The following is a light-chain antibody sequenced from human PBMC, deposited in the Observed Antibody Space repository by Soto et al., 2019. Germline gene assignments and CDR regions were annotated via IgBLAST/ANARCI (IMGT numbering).Light chain of an antibody. CDR2: EGS. CDR3: CSYAGRSSWV. CDR1: SSDVGSYDL. V-gene: IGLV2-23*01. Sequence: QSALTQPASVSGSPGQSITISCTGTSSDVGSYDLVSWYQQHPGKAPKLIIYEGSKRPSGVHSRFSGAKPGNTACLTISGLQAEDEADYYCCSYAGRSSWVFGGGTKVTVL. J-gene: IGLJ3*02.